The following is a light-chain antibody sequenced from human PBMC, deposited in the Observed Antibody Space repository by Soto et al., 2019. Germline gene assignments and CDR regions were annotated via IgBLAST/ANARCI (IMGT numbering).Light chain of an antibody. CDR3: QQYGSSPRA. CDR1: QSISSW. CDR2: KAS. Sequence: IQMTQSPSTLSASVGDRVTITCRASQSISSWLAWYQQKPGKAPKLLIYKASSLESGVPSRFSGGGSGTEFTLTISSLQPDDFAVYYCQQYGSSPRAFGGGTKVDI. V-gene: IGKV1-5*03. J-gene: IGKJ4*01.